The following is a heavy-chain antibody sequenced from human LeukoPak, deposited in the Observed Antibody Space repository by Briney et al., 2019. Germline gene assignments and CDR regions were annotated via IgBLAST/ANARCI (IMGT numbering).Heavy chain of an antibody. D-gene: IGHD3-3*01. CDR3: ARVITIFGVVRYGMDV. J-gene: IGHJ6*02. CDR1: GYTFTSYG. V-gene: IGHV1-18*01. CDR2: ISAYNGNT. Sequence: GASVKVSCKASGYTFTSYGISWVRQAPGQGLEWMRWISAYNGNTNYAQKLQGRVTMTTDTPTSTAYMELRSLRSDDTAVYYCARVITIFGVVRYGMDVWGQGTTVTVSS.